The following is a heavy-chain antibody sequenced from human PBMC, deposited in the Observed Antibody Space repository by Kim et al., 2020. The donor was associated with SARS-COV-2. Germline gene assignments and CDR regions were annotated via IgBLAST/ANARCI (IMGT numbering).Heavy chain of an antibody. J-gene: IGHJ4*02. Sequence: GGSLRLSCAASGFTFSSYSMNWVRQAPGKGLEWVSYISSSSTIYYADSVKGRFTISRDNAKNSLYLQMNSRRAEDTAVYYCAREGSYYDILTGPPNYFDSWGQGTLVTVSP. CDR2: ISSSSTI. CDR3: AREGSYYDILTGPPNYFDS. D-gene: IGHD3-9*01. CDR1: GFTFSSYS. V-gene: IGHV3-48*01.